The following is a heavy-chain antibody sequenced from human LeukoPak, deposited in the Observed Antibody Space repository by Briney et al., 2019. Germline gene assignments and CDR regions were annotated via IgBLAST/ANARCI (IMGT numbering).Heavy chain of an antibody. J-gene: IGHJ4*02. Sequence: ASVKVSCKASGYTFTSYGISWVRQAPGQGLEWMGWISAYNGSTNYAQKLQGRVTMTTDTSTSTAYMELRSLRSDDTAVYYCARDRLYYYGSGSYYTDYFDYWGQGTLVTVSS. D-gene: IGHD3-10*01. CDR1: GYTFTSYG. V-gene: IGHV1-18*01. CDR3: ARDRLYYYGSGSYYTDYFDY. CDR2: ISAYNGST.